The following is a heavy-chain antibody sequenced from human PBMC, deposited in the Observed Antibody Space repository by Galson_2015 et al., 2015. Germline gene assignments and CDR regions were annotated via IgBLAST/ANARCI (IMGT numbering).Heavy chain of an antibody. Sequence: SVKVSCKASGFTFTSSAMQWVRQARGQRLEWIGWIVVGSGYTNYAQKFQERVTITRDMSTSTAYMELSSLRSEDTAVYYCAADICSSTSCYRDYYYYMDVWGKGTTVTVSS. CDR1: GFTFTSSA. J-gene: IGHJ6*03. D-gene: IGHD2-2*01. CDR3: AADICSSTSCYRDYYYYMDV. CDR2: IVVGSGYT. V-gene: IGHV1-58*02.